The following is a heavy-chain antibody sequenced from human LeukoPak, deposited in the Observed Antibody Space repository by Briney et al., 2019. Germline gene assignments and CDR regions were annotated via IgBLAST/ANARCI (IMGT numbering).Heavy chain of an antibody. CDR1: GFTFSSYA. V-gene: IGHV3-23*01. CDR3: AKHYYDSSGTPRYFDH. D-gene: IGHD3-22*01. CDR2: VRGSGGNT. J-gene: IGHJ4*02. Sequence: GGSLRLSCAASGFTFSSYAMSWVRQAPGKGLEWGSAVRGSGGNTYYADSVKGRFTISRDNSKNTLYLQMNSLRAEDTAVYYCAKHYYDSSGTPRYFDHWGQGTLVTVSS.